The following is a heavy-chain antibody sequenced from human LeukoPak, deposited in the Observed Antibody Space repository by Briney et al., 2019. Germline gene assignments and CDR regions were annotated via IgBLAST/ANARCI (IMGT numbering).Heavy chain of an antibody. V-gene: IGHV4-34*01. Sequence: PSETLSLTCAVYGGSFSGYFWSWIRQPPGKGLEWIGEINHSGSSDYNPSLKSRVTISVDTSKNQISLNLNSVTAADTAVYYCARRTFYYYGSGSYRYQKNNWFDPWGQGTLVTVSS. CDR2: INHSGSS. D-gene: IGHD3-10*01. J-gene: IGHJ5*02. CDR3: ARRTFYYYGSGSYRYQKNNWFDP. CDR1: GGSFSGYF.